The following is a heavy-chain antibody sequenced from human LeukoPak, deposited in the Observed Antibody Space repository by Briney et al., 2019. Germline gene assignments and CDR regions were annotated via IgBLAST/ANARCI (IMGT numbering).Heavy chain of an antibody. Sequence: ASVKVSCKASGYPFTTYGITWIRQAPGQGLEWMGWISVYSGYSTYAQNLQGRVTMTTDTSTTTAYMELRSLRSDDTAVYYCARNGTYGGDFYYFYMDAWGKGTTVTVSS. CDR2: ISVYSGYS. CDR1: GYPFTTYG. D-gene: IGHD4-23*01. J-gene: IGHJ6*03. V-gene: IGHV1-18*04. CDR3: ARNGTYGGDFYYFYMDA.